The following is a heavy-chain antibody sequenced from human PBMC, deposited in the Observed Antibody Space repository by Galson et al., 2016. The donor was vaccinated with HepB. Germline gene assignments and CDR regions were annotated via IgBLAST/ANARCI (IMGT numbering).Heavy chain of an antibody. CDR2: IYYNSDRI. CDR3: LSLVVEDF. Sequence: SLRLSCAASGFTFDDSAMHWVRQTPGEGLEWVSGIYYNSDRIGYADSVRGRFTISRDNADNMLYLQMNSLRVEDTAVYYCLSLVVEDFWGQGTLVTVSS. V-gene: IGHV3-9*01. D-gene: IGHD2-15*01. J-gene: IGHJ4*02. CDR1: GFTFDDSA.